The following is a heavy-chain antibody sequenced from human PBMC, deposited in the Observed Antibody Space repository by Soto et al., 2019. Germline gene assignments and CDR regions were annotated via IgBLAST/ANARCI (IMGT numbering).Heavy chain of an antibody. V-gene: IGHV3-23*01. D-gene: IGHD6-13*01. Sequence: LRLSCAASGFTFSTYAMSWVRQAPGKGLEWFSAIGGSSGSTYYADSVKGRFTISRDNSKNTLYLQMNSLRAEATAVYYCAKDGQQHLASYFDYWGQGTLVTVSS. CDR3: AKDGQQHLASYFDY. CDR2: IGGSSGST. J-gene: IGHJ4*02. CDR1: GFTFSTYA.